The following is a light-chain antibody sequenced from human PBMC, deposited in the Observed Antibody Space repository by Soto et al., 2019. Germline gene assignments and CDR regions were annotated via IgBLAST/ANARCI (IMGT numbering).Light chain of an antibody. J-gene: IGKJ1*01. CDR3: QQYCTYSRT. V-gene: IGKV1-5*03. CDR2: KAS. CDR1: QSVSSW. Sequence: DIQITQSPSTLSASVGDRVIITCRASQSVSSWLAWYQQKAGKAPKLLIYKASTLERGVPSRFSGRGSGTEFTLTISSLQADDFATYYCQQYCTYSRTFGQGTKVDIK.